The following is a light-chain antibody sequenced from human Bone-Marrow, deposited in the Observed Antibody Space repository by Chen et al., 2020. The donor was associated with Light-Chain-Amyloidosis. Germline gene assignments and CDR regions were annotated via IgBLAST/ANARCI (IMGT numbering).Light chain of an antibody. Sequence: EVVLTQSPGTLSLSPGDRATLSCRASQAVSGFLAWYQQIPGQAPRLLIYDASRRATGIPDRFRCSGYGTDFILSVTRLEPEDFAVYYCQQYDTSPFTFGQGTRLEI. CDR3: QQYDTSPFT. CDR1: QAVSGF. V-gene: IGKV3-20*01. J-gene: IGKJ2*01. CDR2: DAS.